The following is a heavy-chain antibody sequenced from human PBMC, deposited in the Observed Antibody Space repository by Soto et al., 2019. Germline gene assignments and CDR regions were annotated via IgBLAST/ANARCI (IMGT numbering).Heavy chain of an antibody. Sequence: SETLSLTCAVSGGSISSSNWWSWVRQPPGKGLEWIGEIYHSGSTNYNPSLKSRVTISVDKSKNQFSLKLSSVTAADTAVYYCASYLDDCSSTSCHYYFDYWGQGTLVTVSS. J-gene: IGHJ4*02. V-gene: IGHV4-4*02. CDR1: GGSISSSNW. CDR2: IYHSGST. D-gene: IGHD2-2*01. CDR3: ASYLDDCSSTSCHYYFDY.